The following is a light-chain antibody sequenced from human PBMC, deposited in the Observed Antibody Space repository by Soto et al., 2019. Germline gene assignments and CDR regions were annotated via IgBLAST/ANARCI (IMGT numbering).Light chain of an antibody. J-gene: IGKJ3*01. V-gene: IGKV3-15*01. CDR1: KSVSNR. CDR3: HQYDDWPLFT. CDR2: GAS. Sequence: EIVLTQSPATLSVSPGERATLSCRASKSVSNRLAWYQQKPGQAPRLLIYGASTRATGIPARFSGSGSGTEFTLTISSLQSEDFAVYYCHQYDDWPLFTFGPGNKVDIK.